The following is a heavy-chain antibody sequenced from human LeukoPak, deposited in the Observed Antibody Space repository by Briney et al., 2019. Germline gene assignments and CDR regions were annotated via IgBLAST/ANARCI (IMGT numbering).Heavy chain of an antibody. CDR1: GLTFSNAW. V-gene: IGHV3-15*01. Sequence: GGSLRLSCAASGLTFSNAWMSWVRQAPGKGLEWVGRIKSKTDGGTTDYAAPVKGRFTISRDDSKNTLYLQMNSLKTEDTAVYYCTTEAYYDFWSGYGYWGQGTLVTVSS. J-gene: IGHJ4*02. D-gene: IGHD3-3*01. CDR2: IKSKTDGGTT. CDR3: TTEAYYDFWSGYGY.